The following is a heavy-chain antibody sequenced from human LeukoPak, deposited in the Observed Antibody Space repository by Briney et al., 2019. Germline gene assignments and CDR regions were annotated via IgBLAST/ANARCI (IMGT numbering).Heavy chain of an antibody. CDR1: GGSISSGGYY. J-gene: IGHJ1*01. Sequence: SQTLSLTCTVSGGSISSGGYYWSWIRQHPGKGLEWIGYIYYSGSTYYNPSLKSRVTISVDTSKNQFSLKLSSVTAADTAVYYCARGTIAVAAEYFQHWGQGTLDTASS. CDR2: IYYSGST. D-gene: IGHD6-19*01. V-gene: IGHV4-31*03. CDR3: ARGTIAVAAEYFQH.